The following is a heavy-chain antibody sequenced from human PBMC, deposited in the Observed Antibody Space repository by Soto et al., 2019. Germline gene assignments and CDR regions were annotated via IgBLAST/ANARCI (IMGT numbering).Heavy chain of an antibody. D-gene: IGHD2-21*02. Sequence: ASVKVSCKASGGTFSSYTISWVRQAPGQGLEWMGRIIPILGIANYAQKFQGRVTITADKSTSTAYMELSSLRSEDTAVYYCARDPHIVVVTAMSWFDPWGQGTPVTVSS. CDR2: IIPILGIA. CDR1: GGTFSSYT. CDR3: ARDPHIVVVTAMSWFDP. J-gene: IGHJ5*02. V-gene: IGHV1-69*04.